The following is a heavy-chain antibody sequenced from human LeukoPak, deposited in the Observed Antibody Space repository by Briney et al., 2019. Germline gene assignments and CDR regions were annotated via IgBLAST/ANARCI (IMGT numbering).Heavy chain of an antibody. CDR2: ISWNSGSI. CDR1: GFTFDDYA. J-gene: IGHJ6*03. D-gene: IGHD6-13*01. V-gene: IGHV3-9*01. CDR3: AKAAGVDYYYMDV. Sequence: GGSLRLSCVASGFTFDDYAMHWVRQAPGKGLAWVSGISWNSGSIGYADSVKGRFTISRDNAKNSLYLQMNSLRAEDTALYYCAKAAGVDYYYMDVWGKGTTVTVSS.